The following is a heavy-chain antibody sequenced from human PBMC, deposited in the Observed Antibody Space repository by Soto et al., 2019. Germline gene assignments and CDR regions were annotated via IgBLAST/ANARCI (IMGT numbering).Heavy chain of an antibody. CDR1: GFTFSSHT. CDR3: ARGMGGPDY. Sequence: EVQLVESGGGLVKPGGSLRLSCAASGFTFSSHTINWVRQAPGKGLEWVSSISSRSNYIYYADSVKGRFTISRDNAKNSVYLQMNSRRDDDTAVYYCARGMGGPDYWGQGTLVTVSS. CDR2: ISSRSNYI. V-gene: IGHV3-21*06. D-gene: IGHD3-16*01. J-gene: IGHJ4*02.